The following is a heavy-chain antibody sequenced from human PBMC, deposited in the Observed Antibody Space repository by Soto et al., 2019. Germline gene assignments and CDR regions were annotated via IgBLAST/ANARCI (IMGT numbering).Heavy chain of an antibody. V-gene: IGHV3-11*06. D-gene: IGHD6-13*01. CDR3: ARSRIAAANPDFDY. J-gene: IGHJ4*02. CDR2: ISSSSSYT. CDR1: GFTFSDYY. Sequence: QVQLVESGGGLVQPGGSLRLSCAASGFTFSDYYMSWIRQAPGKGLEWVSYISSSSSYTNYADSVKGRFTISRDNAKNSLYLQMNSLRAEDTAVYYCARSRIAAANPDFDYWGQGTLVTVSS.